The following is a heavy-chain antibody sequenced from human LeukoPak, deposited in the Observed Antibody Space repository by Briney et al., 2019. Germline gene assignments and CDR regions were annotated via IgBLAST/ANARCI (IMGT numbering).Heavy chain of an antibody. CDR1: GGSISHYS. CDR3: AGSSRLYY. V-gene: IGHV4-59*12. D-gene: IGHD1-26*01. J-gene: IGHJ4*02. CDR2: IDYGGSS. Sequence: SETLSLTCSVSGGSISHYSWSWIRQPPGKGLEWIGYIDYGGSSSYNPSLKSRVTISLDTSKNQFSLRLSSVTAADTAVYYCAGSSRLYYWGQGTLVTVSS.